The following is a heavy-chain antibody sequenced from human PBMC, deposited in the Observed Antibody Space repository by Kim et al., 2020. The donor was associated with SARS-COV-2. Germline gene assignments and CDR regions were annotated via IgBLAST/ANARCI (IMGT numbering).Heavy chain of an antibody. J-gene: IGHJ6*02. Sequence: GGSLRLSCAASGFTFSSYGMHWVRQAPGKGLEWVSYISSSSSTIYYADSVKGRFTISRDNAKNSLYLQMNSLRAEDTAVYYCARDRGGVGSYYYGMDVWGQGTTVTVSS. V-gene: IGHV3-48*04. CDR2: ISSSSSTI. CDR1: GFTFSSYG. D-gene: IGHD3-10*01. CDR3: ARDRGGVGSYYYGMDV.